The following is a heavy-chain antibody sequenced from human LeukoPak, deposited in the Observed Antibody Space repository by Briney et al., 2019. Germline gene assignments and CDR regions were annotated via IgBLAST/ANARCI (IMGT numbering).Heavy chain of an antibody. CDR2: ISGSGGST. V-gene: IGHV3-23*01. D-gene: IGHD3-10*01. CDR1: GFTFSSYG. Sequence: GGSLRLSCAASGFTFSSYGMSWVRQAPGKGLEWVSAISGSGGSTYYADSVKGRFTISRDNSKNTLYLQMNSLRAEDTAVYYCAKVGGNYGSGSYYYYYYYMDVWGKGTTVTISS. CDR3: AKVGGNYGSGSYYYYYYYMDV. J-gene: IGHJ6*03.